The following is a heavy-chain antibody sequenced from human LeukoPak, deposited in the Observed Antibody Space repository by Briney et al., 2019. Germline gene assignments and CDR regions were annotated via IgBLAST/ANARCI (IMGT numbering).Heavy chain of an antibody. CDR1: GYTFTSYG. J-gene: IGHJ4*02. CDR3: ASTAYSSSWYALGY. V-gene: IGHV1-69*05. D-gene: IGHD6-13*01. Sequence: GASVKVSCKASGYTFTSYGISWVRQAPGQGLEWMGGFIPIFGTANYAQKFQGRVTITTDEPTSTAYMELSSLRSEDTAVYYCASTAYSSSWYALGYWGQGTLVTVSS. CDR2: FIPIFGTA.